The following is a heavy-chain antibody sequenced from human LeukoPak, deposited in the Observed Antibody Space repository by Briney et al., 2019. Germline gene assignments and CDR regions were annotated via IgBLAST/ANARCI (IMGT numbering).Heavy chain of an antibody. CDR1: TDSFGSHY. J-gene: IGHJ3*02. CDR3: ARDLITVAKGFDI. Sequence: PSETLSLTCAVSTDSFGSHYWSWIRQPPGKGLEWIGYISYIGSTNYNPSLKSRVTISIDTSKNQFSLELRSVTAADTAVYFCARDLITVAKGFDIWGQGTMVSVSS. D-gene: IGHD4-17*01. V-gene: IGHV4-59*11. CDR2: ISYIGST.